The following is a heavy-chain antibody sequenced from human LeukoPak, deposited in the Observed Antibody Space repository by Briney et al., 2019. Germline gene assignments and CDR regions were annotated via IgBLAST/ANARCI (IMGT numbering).Heavy chain of an antibody. Sequence: GASVKVSCKASGYTFTSYGISWVRQAPGQGLEWMGWISAYNGNTNYAQKLQGRVTMTTDTSTSTAYMELRSLRSDDTAVYYCARDSIAAGSRVAWSDYYGMDVWGQGTTVTVSS. CDR2: ISAYNGNT. J-gene: IGHJ6*02. CDR3: ARDSIAAGSRVAWSDYYGMDV. D-gene: IGHD6-13*01. CDR1: GYTFTSYG. V-gene: IGHV1-18*01.